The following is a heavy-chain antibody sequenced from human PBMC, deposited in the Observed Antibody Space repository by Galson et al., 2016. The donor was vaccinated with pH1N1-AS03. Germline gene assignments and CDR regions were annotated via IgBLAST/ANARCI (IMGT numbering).Heavy chain of an antibody. D-gene: IGHD5-18*01. V-gene: IGHV2-70*04. CDR2: IDWDDDT. J-gene: IGHJ4*02. Sequence: PALVKPTQTLTLTCTFSGFSLSTIGMRVNWVRQPPGKALEWLARIDWDDDTDYSTSLKTRLTISQDTSKNQVVLTMTNMDPVDTATYYCARIRGYSYYFDYWGQGTLVTVSS. CDR1: GFSLSTIGMR. CDR3: ARIRGYSYYFDY.